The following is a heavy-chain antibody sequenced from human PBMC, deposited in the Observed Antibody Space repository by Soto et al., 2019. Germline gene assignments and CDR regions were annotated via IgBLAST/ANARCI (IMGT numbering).Heavy chain of an antibody. J-gene: IGHJ4*02. Sequence: PGESLKISCAASGFTFSSYAMHWVRQAPGKGLEWVAVISYDGSNKYYADSVKGRFTISRDNSKNTLYLQMNSLRAEDTAVYYCARDRVVAGPFDYWGQGTLVTVSS. CDR2: ISYDGSNK. D-gene: IGHD6-19*01. V-gene: IGHV3-30-3*01. CDR3: ARDRVVAGPFDY. CDR1: GFTFSSYA.